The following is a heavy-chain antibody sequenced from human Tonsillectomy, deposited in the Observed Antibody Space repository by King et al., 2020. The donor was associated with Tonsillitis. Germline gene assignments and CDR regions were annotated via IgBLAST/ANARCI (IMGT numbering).Heavy chain of an antibody. CDR3: ARATVYSGNSYFDF. CDR1: GYSFTSYG. J-gene: IGHJ4*02. Sequence: VQLVESGAEVKKPGASVKVSCTASGYSFTSYGVSWVRQAPGQGLEWMGWISAYNGNTNFPQQLQGRVTMTTDTSTSTAYMELSSLGSDDTAEYYCARATVYSGNSYFDFWGQGTPVTVSS. V-gene: IGHV1-18*01. D-gene: IGHD1-26*01. CDR2: ISAYNGNT.